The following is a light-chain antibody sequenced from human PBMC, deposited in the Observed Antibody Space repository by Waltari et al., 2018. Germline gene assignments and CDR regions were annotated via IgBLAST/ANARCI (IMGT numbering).Light chain of an antibody. V-gene: IGLV2-23*01. CDR3: CSYTGSSTSYG. J-gene: IGLJ1*01. Sequence: QSALSQPASVSGSPGQSLTLTGTGASTDLASDTLVAWYQHHPNSAPKLIIYEATKRPSGISHRFSGAKSGATASLRISGLQADDEADYYCCSYTGSSTSYGCGGGTKVTVL. CDR1: STDLASDTL. CDR2: EAT.